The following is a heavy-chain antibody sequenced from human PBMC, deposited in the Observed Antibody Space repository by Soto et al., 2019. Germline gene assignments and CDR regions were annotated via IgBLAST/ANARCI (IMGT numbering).Heavy chain of an antibody. CDR2: IYYSGST. V-gene: IGHV4-39*01. CDR3: ARLLLLGYCSGGSCYCFDY. J-gene: IGHJ4*02. Sequence: QLQESGPGLVKPSETLSLTCTVSGGSISSSSYYWGWIRQPPGKGLEWIGSIYYSGSTYYNPSLKSRVTISVDTSKNQFSLKLSSVTAADTAVYYCARLLLLGYCSGGSCYCFDYWGQGTLVTVSS. D-gene: IGHD2-15*01. CDR1: GGSISSSSYY.